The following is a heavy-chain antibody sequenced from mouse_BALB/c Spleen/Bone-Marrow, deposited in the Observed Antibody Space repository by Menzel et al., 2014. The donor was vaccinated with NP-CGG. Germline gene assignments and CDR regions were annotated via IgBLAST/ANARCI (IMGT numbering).Heavy chain of an antibody. CDR1: GFTFTDYY. CDR2: IRNQANGYTT. D-gene: IGHD1-2*01. V-gene: IGHV7-3*02. Sequence: EVQGVESGGGLVQPGGSLRLSCATSGFTFTDYYMNWVRQPPGKALEWLDFIRNQANGYTTEYSASVKGRFTISRDNSQSILYPQMNTLRAEDSATYYCARDIGRLLFDFWGQGTTLTVSS. CDR3: ARDIGRLLFDF. J-gene: IGHJ2*01.